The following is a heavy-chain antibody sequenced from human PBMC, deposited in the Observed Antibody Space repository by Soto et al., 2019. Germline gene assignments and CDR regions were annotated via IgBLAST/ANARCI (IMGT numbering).Heavy chain of an antibody. V-gene: IGHV5-51*01. CDR1: GYSFTSYW. D-gene: IGHD2-15*01. Sequence: SGESLKISCKGSGYSFTSYWIGWVRQMPGKGLEWMGIIYPGDSDTRYSPSFQGQVTISADKSISTAYLQWSSLKASDTAMYYCARHGVAAIPWFSSDPWGQGTLVTVSS. J-gene: IGHJ5*02. CDR2: IYPGDSDT. CDR3: ARHGVAAIPWFSSDP.